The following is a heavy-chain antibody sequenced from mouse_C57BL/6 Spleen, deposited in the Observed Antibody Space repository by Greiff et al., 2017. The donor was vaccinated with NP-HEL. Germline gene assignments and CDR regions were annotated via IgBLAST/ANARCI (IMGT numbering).Heavy chain of an antibody. CDR3: AIMVTTGGFDY. D-gene: IGHD2-2*01. CDR2: IDPSDSYT. V-gene: IGHV1-69*01. Sequence: VQLQQPGAELVMPGASVKLSCKASGYTFTSYWMHWVKQRPGQGLEWIGEIDPSDSYTNYNQKFKGKSTLTVDKSSSTAYMQLSSLTSEDSAVYYCAIMVTTGGFDYWGQGTTLTVSS. J-gene: IGHJ2*01. CDR1: GYTFTSYW.